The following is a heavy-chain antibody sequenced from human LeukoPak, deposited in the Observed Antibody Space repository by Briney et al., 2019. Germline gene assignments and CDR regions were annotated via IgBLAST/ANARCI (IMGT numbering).Heavy chain of an antibody. V-gene: IGHV3-23*01. Sequence: GGSLRLSCAASGFTFDNYRMSWVRQAPGKGLEWVSTVNADGGNTYYADSVKGRFTISRDNSKSTLILQMNSLRVEDTALYYCTKRVEHGGTWDHFADWGQGTLVTVSS. CDR2: VNADGGNT. D-gene: IGHD1-26*01. CDR1: GFTFDNYR. CDR3: TKRVEHGGTWDHFAD. J-gene: IGHJ4*02.